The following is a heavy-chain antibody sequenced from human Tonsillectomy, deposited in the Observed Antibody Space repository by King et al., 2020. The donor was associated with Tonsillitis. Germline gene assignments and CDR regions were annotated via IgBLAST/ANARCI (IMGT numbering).Heavy chain of an antibody. Sequence: VQLVESGGGLVKPGGSLRLSCAASGFTFSSYSMNWVRQAPGKGLEWVSSISSSSSYIYYADSVKGRSTISRDNAKNSLYLQMNSLRAEDTAVYYCARDYYYGSKEVGFDYWGQGTLVTVSS. V-gene: IGHV3-21*01. CDR1: GFTFSSYS. D-gene: IGHD3-10*01. J-gene: IGHJ4*02. CDR2: ISSSSSYI. CDR3: ARDYYYGSKEVGFDY.